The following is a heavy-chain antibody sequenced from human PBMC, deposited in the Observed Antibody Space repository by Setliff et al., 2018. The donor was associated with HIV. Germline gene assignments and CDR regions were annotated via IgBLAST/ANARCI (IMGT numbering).Heavy chain of an antibody. CDR1: STGSQ. CDR2: INPNSGAT. D-gene: IGHD3-10*02. Sequence: RASVKVSCKTSSTGSQMHWVRQAPGQGLEWVGWINPNSGATNSAQRFQGRVTMTWDTSINTAYMELSRLRSDDTAVYYCAREMSSVVHWGQGTQVTVSS. CDR3: AREMSSVVH. J-gene: IGHJ4*02. V-gene: IGHV1-2*02.